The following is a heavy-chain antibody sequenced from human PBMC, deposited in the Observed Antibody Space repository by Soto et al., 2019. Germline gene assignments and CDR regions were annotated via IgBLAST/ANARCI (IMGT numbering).Heavy chain of an antibody. CDR3: GRDGVGATTLGWFDP. D-gene: IGHD1-26*01. CDR1: GYTFIGYY. Sequence: QVQLVQSGAEVKKPGASVKVSCKASGYTFIGYYIHWVRQAPGQGLEWMGRINPRSGDTTYAQTFQGRLTMTRDTSISTAYMELSSLRSDDTAVYYCGRDGVGATTLGWFDPWGQGSLVTVSS. CDR2: INPRSGDT. V-gene: IGHV1-2*06. J-gene: IGHJ5*02.